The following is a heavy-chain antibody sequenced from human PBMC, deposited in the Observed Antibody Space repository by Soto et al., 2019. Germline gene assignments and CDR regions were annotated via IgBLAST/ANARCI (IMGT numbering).Heavy chain of an antibody. J-gene: IGHJ6*04. CDR1: GGSISSYY. D-gene: IGHD2-2*01. Sequence: SETLSLTCTVSGGSISSYYWSWIRQPPGKGLEWIGYIYYSGSTNYNPSLKSRVTISVDTSKNQFSLKLSSVTAADTAVYYCARERGVVPTYQDVWGKGTTVTVSS. V-gene: IGHV4-59*01. CDR3: ARERGVVPTYQDV. CDR2: IYYSGST.